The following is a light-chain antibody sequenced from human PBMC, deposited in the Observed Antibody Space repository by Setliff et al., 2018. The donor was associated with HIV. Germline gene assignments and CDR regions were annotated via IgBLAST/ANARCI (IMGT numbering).Light chain of an antibody. CDR2: EVS. CDR1: SSDVGAYNY. Sequence: QSVLTQPPSASGSPGQSVTISCTGTSSDVGAYNYVSWYQQHSGKAPKLMIFEVSQRPSGVPARFSGSKSGNTASLTVSGLQDDDEADYYCSSYAGSNTWVFGGGTQLTVL. CDR3: SSYAGSNTWV. V-gene: IGLV2-8*01. J-gene: IGLJ2*01.